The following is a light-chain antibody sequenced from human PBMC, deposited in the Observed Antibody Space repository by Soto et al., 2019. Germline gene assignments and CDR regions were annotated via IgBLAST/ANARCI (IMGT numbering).Light chain of an antibody. CDR1: QSIGSW. J-gene: IGKJ1*01. V-gene: IGKV1-5*03. CDR2: KAS. CDR3: QQYHSYSLT. Sequence: DIQMTQSPSILSASVGDRVTITCRASQSIGSWLAWYQQKPGKAPNLLIYKASSLESGVPPKFSGSGSGTEFTLNISSLQPDDFATYYCQQYHSYSLTFGQGTKVDIK.